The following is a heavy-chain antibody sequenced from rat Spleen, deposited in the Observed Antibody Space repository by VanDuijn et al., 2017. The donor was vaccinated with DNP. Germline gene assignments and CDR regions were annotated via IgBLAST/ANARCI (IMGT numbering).Heavy chain of an antibody. J-gene: IGHJ2*01. CDR2: INIDGGKT. V-gene: IGHV5-58*01. Sequence: EVQLVETGGGLVQPGRSLKLSCVASGFTFSSYWMFWVRQAPGKGLEWVASINIDGGKTYYPDSVKGRFTISRDNAENTVYLQMISLRSEDTATYYCVRWSSGHFDYWGQGVMVPVSS. CDR1: GFTFSSYW. D-gene: IGHD4-3*01. CDR3: VRWSSGHFDY.